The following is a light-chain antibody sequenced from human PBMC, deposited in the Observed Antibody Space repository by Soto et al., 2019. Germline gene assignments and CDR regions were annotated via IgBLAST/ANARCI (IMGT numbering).Light chain of an antibody. CDR3: QQYYSYRFT. Sequence: AIRMTQSPSSLSVSTGDRVTITCRASQGISSYLAWYQQKPGKAPKLLIYAASTLQSGVPSRFSGSGSGTDFTLTISCLQSEDFATYYCQQYYSYRFTFGPGTKVDIK. J-gene: IGKJ3*01. CDR2: AAS. CDR1: QGISSY. V-gene: IGKV1-8*01.